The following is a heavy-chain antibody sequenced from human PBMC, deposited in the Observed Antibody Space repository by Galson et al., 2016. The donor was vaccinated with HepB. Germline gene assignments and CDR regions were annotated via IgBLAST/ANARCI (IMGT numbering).Heavy chain of an antibody. D-gene: IGHD2-21*02. CDR2: ISDSGITT. CDR1: GFTFSAYA. J-gene: IGHJ4*02. V-gene: IGHV3-23*01. Sequence: SLRLSCAASGFTFSAYAMNWVRQAPGKGLEWVSTISDSGITTYYADSVKGRFTTSRDNSKNTLYLQMYSLRAEDTAVYYFAKDSVARAYCSGDCYWGQGTLVTVSS. CDR3: AKDSVARAYCSGDCY.